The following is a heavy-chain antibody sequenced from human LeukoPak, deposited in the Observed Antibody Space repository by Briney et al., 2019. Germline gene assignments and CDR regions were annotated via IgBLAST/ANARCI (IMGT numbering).Heavy chain of an antibody. Sequence: GGSLRLSCAASGFTFSSYEMNWVRQAPGKGLEWVSYISSSGSTIYYADSVKGRFTISRDNSKNTLYLQMNSLRAEDTAVYYCARVEVATSPPYYYYYYYMDVWGKGTTVTISS. CDR2: ISSSGSTI. D-gene: IGHD5-24*01. V-gene: IGHV3-48*03. CDR3: ARVEVATSPPYYYYYYYMDV. CDR1: GFTFSSYE. J-gene: IGHJ6*03.